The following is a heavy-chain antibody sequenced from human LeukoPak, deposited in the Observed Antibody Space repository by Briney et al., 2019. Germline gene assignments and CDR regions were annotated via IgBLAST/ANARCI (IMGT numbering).Heavy chain of an antibody. D-gene: IGHD2-15*01. Sequence: SQTLSLTCAISGDSVSSNSAAWNWIRQSPSGGLEWLGRTYYRSKWYNDYAVSVKSRITINPDTSKNQFSLRLNSVTPEDTAVYYCARGRGGYCSGGSCYSFDPWGQGTLVTVSS. CDR3: ARGRGGYCSGGSCYSFDP. V-gene: IGHV6-1*01. CDR2: TYYRSKWYN. CDR1: GDSVSSNSAA. J-gene: IGHJ5*02.